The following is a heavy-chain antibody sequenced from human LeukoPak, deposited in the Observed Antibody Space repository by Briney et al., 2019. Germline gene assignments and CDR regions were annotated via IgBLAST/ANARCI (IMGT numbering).Heavy chain of an antibody. CDR1: GFTFSSYS. J-gene: IGHJ4*02. CDR2: ISSSSIYI. V-gene: IGHV3-21*01. D-gene: IGHD6-19*01. Sequence: PGGSLRLSCAASGFTFSSYSMNWVRQAPGKGLEWVSCISSSSIYIYYADSLKGRFTVSRDNAKNSLYLQMNSLRAEDTAVYYCARDKYNSGGDGDFDYWGQGTLVTVSS. CDR3: ARDKYNSGGDGDFDY.